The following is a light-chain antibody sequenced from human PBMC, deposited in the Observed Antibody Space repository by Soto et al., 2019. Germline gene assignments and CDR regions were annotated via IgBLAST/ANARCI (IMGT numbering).Light chain of an antibody. CDR1: SSNLGAGYA. Sequence: QAVVTQPPSVSGAPGQTVAISCTGDSSNLGAGYAVHWYQQLPGASPKLLIHGNINRPSGVPDRFSGSKSDTSASLAITGLQDEDEADYYCQSYDSSLSLWVFGGGTQLTVL. J-gene: IGLJ3*02. V-gene: IGLV1-40*01. CDR2: GNI. CDR3: QSYDSSLSLWV.